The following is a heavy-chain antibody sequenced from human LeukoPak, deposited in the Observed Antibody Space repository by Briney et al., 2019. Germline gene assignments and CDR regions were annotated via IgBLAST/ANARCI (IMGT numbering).Heavy chain of an antibody. CDR1: GGSISSNSYY. Sequence: SETLSLTCTVSGGSISSNSYYWGWIRQPPGKGLEWIGSIYYSGSTYYNPSLKSRVTISVDTSKNQFSLKLSSVTAADTAVYYCARGRYYDSSEKWFDPWGQGTLVNVSS. D-gene: IGHD3-22*01. CDR3: ARGRYYDSSEKWFDP. V-gene: IGHV4-39*07. J-gene: IGHJ5*02. CDR2: IYYSGST.